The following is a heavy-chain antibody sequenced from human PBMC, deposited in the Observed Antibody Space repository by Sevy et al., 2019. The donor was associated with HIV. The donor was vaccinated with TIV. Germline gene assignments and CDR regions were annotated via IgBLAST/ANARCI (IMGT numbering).Heavy chain of an antibody. CDR3: AREYSNPSHYDYGMDV. CDR1: GGTFSSYA. V-gene: IGHV1-69*13. Sequence: ASVKVSCKASGGTFSSYAISWVRQAPGQGLEWMGGIIPIFGTANYSQKFQGRVTITADESTSTAYMELSSLRSEDTAVYYCAREYSNPSHYDYGMDVWGQGTTVTVSS. J-gene: IGHJ6*02. D-gene: IGHD6-6*01. CDR2: IIPIFGTA.